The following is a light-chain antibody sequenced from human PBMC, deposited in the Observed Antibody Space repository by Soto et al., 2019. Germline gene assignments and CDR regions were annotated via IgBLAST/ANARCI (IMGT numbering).Light chain of an antibody. CDR2: GNS. V-gene: IGLV1-40*01. CDR1: SSNIGAGYD. J-gene: IGLJ2*01. Sequence: QSVLTQPPSVSGAPGQRVTISCTGSSSNIGAGYDVHWYQQLPGTAPKLLIYGNSNRPSGVPDRFSGSKSGSSASLAITGLQAEYEADYYCQSYDSSLSGVVFGGATKLTVL. CDR3: QSYDSSLSGVV.